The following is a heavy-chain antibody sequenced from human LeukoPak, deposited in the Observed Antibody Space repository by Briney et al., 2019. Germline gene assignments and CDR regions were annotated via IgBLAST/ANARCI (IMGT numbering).Heavy chain of an antibody. CDR1: GFTFSSYG. J-gene: IGHJ4*02. Sequence: GGSLRLSCAVSGFTFSSYGMHWDRQAPGKGLVWVSRISHDGIISYADSVKGRFTISRDNAKNTLILQMNSLRVEDTAVYYCARDWVYKIDYWGRGTLVTVSS. D-gene: IGHD5-24*01. CDR2: ISHDGII. V-gene: IGHV3-74*01. CDR3: ARDWVYKIDY.